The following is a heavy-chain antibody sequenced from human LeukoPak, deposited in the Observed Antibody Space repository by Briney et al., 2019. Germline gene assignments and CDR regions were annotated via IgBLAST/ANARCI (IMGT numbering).Heavy chain of an antibody. Sequence: PGGSLRLSCAASGFTFSSYWFHWVRQAPGKGLVWVSRINSDGSNTIYADSVKGRFTISRDNAKNTLDLQMNSLRAEDTAVYYCARGEKSWINGFDLWGQGNPFTVSS. D-gene: IGHD2-8*01. CDR1: GFTFSSYW. V-gene: IGHV3-74*01. J-gene: IGHJ4*02. CDR2: INSDGSNT. CDR3: ARGEKSWINGFDL.